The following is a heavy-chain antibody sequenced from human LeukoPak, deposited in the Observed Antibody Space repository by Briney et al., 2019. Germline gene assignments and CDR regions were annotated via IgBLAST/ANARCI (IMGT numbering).Heavy chain of an antibody. V-gene: IGHV3-23*01. CDR2: ISASGAAT. CDR1: GPTFTTYA. Sequence: PGGSLRLSCAASGPTFTTYAMSWVRQAPGRGLEWVASISASGAATYYGDSMKGRFTIPRDNSNNSLYLQMHSLRAKDTPVYYCAKTLHYGSGHAIEYWGRGTLVTVPS. CDR3: AKTLHYGSGHAIEY. D-gene: IGHD3-10*01. J-gene: IGHJ4*02.